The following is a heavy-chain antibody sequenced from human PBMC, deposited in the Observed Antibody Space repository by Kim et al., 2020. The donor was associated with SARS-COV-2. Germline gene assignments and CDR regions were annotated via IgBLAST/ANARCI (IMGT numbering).Heavy chain of an antibody. V-gene: IGHV3-53*01. CDR2: IYSGGST. CDR1: GFTVSSNY. CDR3: ARRDYDGMDV. J-gene: IGHJ6*02. Sequence: WGSLRLSCAASGFTVSSNYMSCVRQAPGKGLEWVSVIYSGGSTYYADSVKGRFTISRDNSKNTLYLQMNSLRAEDTAVYYCARRDYDGMDVWGQGTTVTVSS.